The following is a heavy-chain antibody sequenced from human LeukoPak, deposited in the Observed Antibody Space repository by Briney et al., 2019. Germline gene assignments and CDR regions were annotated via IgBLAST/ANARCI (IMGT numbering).Heavy chain of an antibody. CDR1: GFTVSSNY. D-gene: IGHD3-16*01. Sequence: GGSLRLSCAASGFTVSSNYMSWVRQAPGKGLERVSVIYSGGSTYYADSVKGRFTISRDNSKSTLYLQMNSLRAEDTAVYYCARTRGDTYYFDYWGQGTLVTVSS. V-gene: IGHV3-66*01. CDR2: IYSGGST. CDR3: ARTRGDTYYFDY. J-gene: IGHJ4*02.